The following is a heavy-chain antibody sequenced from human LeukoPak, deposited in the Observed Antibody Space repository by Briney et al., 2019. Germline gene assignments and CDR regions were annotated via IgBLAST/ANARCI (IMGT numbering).Heavy chain of an antibody. J-gene: IGHJ4*02. V-gene: IGHV3-23*01. CDR3: VSMGIAARQLLDY. CDR2: ISGSGGST. Sequence: GGSLRLSCAASGFTFSSYAMSWVRQAPGKGLEWVSAISGSGGSTYYADSVKGRFAISRDNSKNTLYLQMNSLRAEDTAVYYCVSMGIAARQLLDYWGQGTLVTVSS. D-gene: IGHD6-6*01. CDR1: GFTFSSYA.